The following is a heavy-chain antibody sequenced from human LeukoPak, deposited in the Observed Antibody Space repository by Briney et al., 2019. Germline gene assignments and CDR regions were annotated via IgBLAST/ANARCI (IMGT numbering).Heavy chain of an antibody. Sequence: EPGGSLRLSCAASGFTFSTYTMNWVRQAPGKGLEWVSYISGSTSTIYYADSVKGRFTISRDNAKNSLYLRMNSLRAEDTAVYYCARGSPFDYWGQGTLVTVSS. CDR3: ARGSPFDY. V-gene: IGHV3-48*01. CDR2: ISGSTSTI. CDR1: GFTFSTYT. J-gene: IGHJ4*02.